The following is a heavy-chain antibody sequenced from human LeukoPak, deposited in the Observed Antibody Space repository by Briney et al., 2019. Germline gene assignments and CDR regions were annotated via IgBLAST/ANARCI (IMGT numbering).Heavy chain of an antibody. CDR2: IYHSGST. CDR1: GGSISSYY. D-gene: IGHD2-15*01. CDR3: ARWHCSGGSCYFDY. J-gene: IGHJ4*02. Sequence: PSETLSLTCTVSGGSISSYYWSWIRQPPGKGLEWIGYIYHSGSTYYNPSLKSRVTISVDRSKNQFSLKLSSVTAADTAVYYCARWHCSGGSCYFDYWGQGTLVTVSS. V-gene: IGHV4-59*12.